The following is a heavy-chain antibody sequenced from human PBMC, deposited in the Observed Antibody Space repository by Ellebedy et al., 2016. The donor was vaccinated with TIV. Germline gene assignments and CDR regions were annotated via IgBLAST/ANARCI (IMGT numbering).Heavy chain of an antibody. CDR1: GFTFSDYG. Sequence: PGGSLRLSCAASGFTFSDYGMHWVRQAPGTGLEWVAVISYDGSNKYYADSMKGRFTISRDNAENSLYLHMDSLRAEDTAVYYCARAGGSSGSANDYWGQGTLVTVSS. D-gene: IGHD3-22*01. CDR3: ARAGGSSGSANDY. CDR2: ISYDGSNK. V-gene: IGHV3-30*03. J-gene: IGHJ4*02.